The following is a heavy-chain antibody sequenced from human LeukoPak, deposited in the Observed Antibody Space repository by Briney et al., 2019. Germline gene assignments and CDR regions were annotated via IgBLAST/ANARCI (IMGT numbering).Heavy chain of an antibody. Sequence: ASVKVSCKASGYTFTSYDINWVRQATGQGLEWMGWMNPNSGNTGYAQKFQGRVTMTRNTSISTAYMELSSLRSEDTAVYYCAREKGAYGDFTTGGYYYYYMDVWGKGTTVTISS. V-gene: IGHV1-8*01. D-gene: IGHD4-17*01. CDR2: MNPNSGNT. CDR1: GYTFTSYD. CDR3: AREKGAYGDFTTGGYYYYYMDV. J-gene: IGHJ6*03.